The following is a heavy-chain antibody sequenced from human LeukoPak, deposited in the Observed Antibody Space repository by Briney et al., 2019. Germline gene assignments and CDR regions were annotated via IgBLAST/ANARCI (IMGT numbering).Heavy chain of an antibody. CDR3: ARGDYYDRMKPFDY. D-gene: IGHD3-22*01. CDR2: IGSSGTTT. V-gene: IGHV3-48*04. CDR1: GFTFSIYS. J-gene: IGHJ4*02. Sequence: AGGSLRLSCAASGFTFSIYSMNWVRQAPGRGLEWLSYIGSSGTTTYYADSVKGRFTISRDNAKNPLYLQMNSLRAEDTAVYYCARGDYYDRMKPFDYWGQGTLVTVSS.